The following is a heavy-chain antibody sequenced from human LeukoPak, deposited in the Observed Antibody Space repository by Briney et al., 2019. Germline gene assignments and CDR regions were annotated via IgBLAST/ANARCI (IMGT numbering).Heavy chain of an antibody. CDR1: GGSISSYY. V-gene: IGHV4-59*12. Sequence: SETLSLTCTVSGGSISSYYWSWIRQPPGKGLEWIGYIYYSGSTNYNPSLKSRVTISVDTSKNQFSLKLSSVTAADTAVYYCAREAPPSYYDILTGYYYGMDVWGQGTTVTVSS. CDR3: AREAPPSYYDILTGYYYGMDV. CDR2: IYYSGST. D-gene: IGHD3-9*01. J-gene: IGHJ6*02.